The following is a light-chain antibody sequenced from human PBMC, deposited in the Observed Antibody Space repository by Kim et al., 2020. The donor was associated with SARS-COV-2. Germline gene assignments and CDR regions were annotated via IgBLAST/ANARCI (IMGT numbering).Light chain of an antibody. CDR3: GTWDSSLSAVV. CDR2: DNN. CDR1: ISNSGNNY. Sequence: GQKVTISCSGSISNSGNNYVSWYQPLPGTAPKLLIYDNNKRPSGIPDRFSGSKSGTSATLGITGLQTGDEADYYCGTWDSSLSAVVFGGGTQLTVL. J-gene: IGLJ2*01. V-gene: IGLV1-51*01.